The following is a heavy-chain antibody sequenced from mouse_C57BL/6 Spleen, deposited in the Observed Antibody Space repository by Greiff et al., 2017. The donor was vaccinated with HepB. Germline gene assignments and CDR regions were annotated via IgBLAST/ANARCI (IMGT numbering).Heavy chain of an antibody. CDR3: ARESFTTVVEDWFAY. Sequence: QVQLQQPGTELVKPGASVKLSCKASGYTFTSYWMHWVKQRPGQGLEWIGNINPSNGGTNYNEKFKSKATLTVDKSSSTAYMQLSSLTSEDSAVYYCARESFTTVVEDWFAYWGQGTLVTVSA. D-gene: IGHD1-1*01. V-gene: IGHV1-53*01. J-gene: IGHJ3*01. CDR1: GYTFTSYW. CDR2: INPSNGGT.